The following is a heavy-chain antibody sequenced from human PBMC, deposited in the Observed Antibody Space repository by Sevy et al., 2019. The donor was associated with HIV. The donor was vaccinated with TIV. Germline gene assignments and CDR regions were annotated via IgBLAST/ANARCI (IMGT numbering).Heavy chain of an antibody. CDR1: GFTFSSYR. V-gene: IGHV3-21*01. J-gene: IGHJ4*02. CDR2: ISSTSVYI. D-gene: IGHD1-1*01. CDR3: ARAVLEISTWRSDY. Sequence: GGSLRLSCAASGFTFSSYRMTWVRQAPGKGLEWVSGISSTSVYINYADSVKGRFTISRDNAKNLLYLQMDSLRAEDTAVYYYARAVLEISTWRSDYWGQGTLVTVSS.